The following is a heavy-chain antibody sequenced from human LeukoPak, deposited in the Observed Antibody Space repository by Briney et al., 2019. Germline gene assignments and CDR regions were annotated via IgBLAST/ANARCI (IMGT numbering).Heavy chain of an antibody. J-gene: IGHJ4*02. CDR3: AKAWFGERSGGGFDY. Sequence: GGSLRLSCEASGFTFNSYWMTWVRQAPGKGLEWVANIKQDGSEKYYVDSVKGRFTISRDNSKNSLYLQMNSLRTEDTALYYCAKAWFGERSGGGFDYWGQGTLVTVSS. CDR2: IKQDGSEK. V-gene: IGHV3-7*05. CDR1: GFTFNSYW. D-gene: IGHD3-10*01.